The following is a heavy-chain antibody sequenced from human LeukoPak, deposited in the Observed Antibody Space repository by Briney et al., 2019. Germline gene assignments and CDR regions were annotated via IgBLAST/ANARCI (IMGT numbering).Heavy chain of an antibody. CDR2: INHSGST. D-gene: IGHD3-9*01. CDR3: ARVLGAYYDILTGYYNPRWFDP. CDR1: GGSFSGYY. Sequence: SETLSLTCAVYGGSFSGYYWSWIRQPPGKGLEWIGEINHSGSTNYDPSLKSRVTISVDTSKNQFSLKLSSVTAADTAVYYCARVLGAYYDILTGYYNPRWFDPWGQGTLVTVSS. V-gene: IGHV4-34*01. J-gene: IGHJ5*02.